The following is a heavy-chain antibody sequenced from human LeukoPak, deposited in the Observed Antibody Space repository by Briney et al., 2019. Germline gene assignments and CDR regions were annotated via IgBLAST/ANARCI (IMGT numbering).Heavy chain of an antibody. CDR2: ISGSGGST. V-gene: IGHV3-23*01. CDR3: ARVVYSSGSSFYFDY. J-gene: IGHJ4*02. Sequence: PGGSLRLSCAASGFTFSSHAMSWVRQAPGKGLEWVSGISGSGGSTPYADSVKGRFTISRDNSKNTLYLQTNRLRAEDTAVYYCARVVYSSGSSFYFDYWGQGTLVTVSS. CDR1: GFTFSSHA. D-gene: IGHD6-19*01.